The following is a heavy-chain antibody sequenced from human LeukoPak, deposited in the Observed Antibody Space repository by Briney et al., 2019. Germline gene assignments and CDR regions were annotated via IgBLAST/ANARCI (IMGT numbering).Heavy chain of an antibody. CDR1: GYTFTGYY. V-gene: IGHV1-2*02. D-gene: IGHD3-9*01. J-gene: IGHJ4*02. Sequence: GASVKVSCKASGYTFTGYYMHWVRQAPGQGLEWMGWINPNSGGTNYAQKFQGRVTMTRDTSISTAYMELSRLRSDDTAVYYCARADYDILTGYYTLDYWGQGTLVTVSS. CDR3: ARADYDILTGYYTLDY. CDR2: INPNSGGT.